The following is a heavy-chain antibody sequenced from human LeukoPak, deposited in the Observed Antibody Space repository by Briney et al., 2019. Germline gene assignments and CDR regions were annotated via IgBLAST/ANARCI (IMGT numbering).Heavy chain of an antibody. D-gene: IGHD3-22*01. Sequence: SETLSLTCAVYGGSFSGYYWSWIRQPPGKGLEWIGEINHSGSTNYNPSLKSRVTISVDTSKNQFSLKLSSVTAADTAVYYCARGLYYYDYGSGYYYYYGMDVWGQGTLVTVSS. CDR3: ARGLYYYDYGSGYYYYYGMDV. CDR1: GGSFSGYY. J-gene: IGHJ6*02. V-gene: IGHV4-34*01. CDR2: INHSGST.